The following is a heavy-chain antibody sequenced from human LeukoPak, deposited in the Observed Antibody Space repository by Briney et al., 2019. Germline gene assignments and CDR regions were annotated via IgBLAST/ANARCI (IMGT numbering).Heavy chain of an antibody. CDR3: ARGRPTKFYYYYYYGMDV. D-gene: IGHD2-8*01. V-gene: IGHV1-69*04. CDR2: IIPILGIA. CDR1: GGTFSSYA. Sequence: SVKVSCKASGGTFSSYAISWVRQAPGQGLEWMGRIIPILGIANYAQKFQGRVTITADKSTSTAYMELSSLRSEDTAVYYCARGRPTKFYYYYYYGMDVWGQGTTVTVSS. J-gene: IGHJ6*02.